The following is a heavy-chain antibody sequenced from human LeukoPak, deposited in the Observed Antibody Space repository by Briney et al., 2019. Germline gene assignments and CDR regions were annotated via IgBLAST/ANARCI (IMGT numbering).Heavy chain of an antibody. CDR3: VRGQLRYFDWIDAFDI. CDR1: GGSFSGYY. V-gene: IGHV4-34*01. J-gene: IGHJ3*02. CDR2: INHSGST. Sequence: SETLSLTCAVYGGSFSGYYWSWIRQPPGKGLEWIGEINHSGSTNYNPSLKSRVTISVDTSKNQFSLKLSSVPAADTAVYYCVRGQLRYFDWIDAFDIWGHGTMVTVSS. D-gene: IGHD3-9*01.